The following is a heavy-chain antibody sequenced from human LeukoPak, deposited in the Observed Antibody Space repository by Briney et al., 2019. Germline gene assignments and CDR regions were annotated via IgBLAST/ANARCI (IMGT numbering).Heavy chain of an antibody. CDR3: AKVAKYYYGSETYFFFDH. CDR2: IYTTGTT. CDR1: GGSFSGYY. V-gene: IGHV4-59*10. J-gene: IGHJ4*02. D-gene: IGHD3-10*01. Sequence: SETLSLTCAVYGGSFSGYYWSWIRQPAGKGLEWIGHIYTTGTTNYNPSLKSRVTISIDTSKNQFSLNLRSVTAADTAVYYCAKVAKYYYGSETYFFFDHWGQGTLVTVSS.